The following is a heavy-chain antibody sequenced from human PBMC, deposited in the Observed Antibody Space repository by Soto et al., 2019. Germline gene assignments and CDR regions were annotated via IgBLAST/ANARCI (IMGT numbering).Heavy chain of an antibody. Sequence: SETLSLTCTVSGGSISSSSYYWGWIRQPPGKGLEWIGSIYYSGSTYYNPSLKSRVTISVDTSKNQFSLKLSSVTAADTAVYYCARSRGIVVVPAAMLWFDPWGQGTLVTVSS. CDR3: ARSRGIVVVPAAMLWFDP. D-gene: IGHD2-2*01. CDR1: GGSISSSSYY. V-gene: IGHV4-39*01. CDR2: IYYSGST. J-gene: IGHJ5*02.